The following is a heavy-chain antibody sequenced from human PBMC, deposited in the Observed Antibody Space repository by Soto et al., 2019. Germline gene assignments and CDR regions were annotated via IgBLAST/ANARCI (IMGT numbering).Heavy chain of an antibody. D-gene: IGHD3-3*01. CDR3: AHRVLRTVFGLVTTTAIYFDF. CDR2: IYWDDDK. CDR1: GFSLTTSGVG. Sequence: QITLNESGPTQVKPRQTLTLTCTFSGFSLTTSGVGVGWIRQSPGKAPEWLALIYWDDDKRYSPSLKSRLTMTKDTSKNQVVLTMAVLDPADTATYYCAHRVLRTVFGLVTTTAIYFDFWGQGTPVAVSS. V-gene: IGHV2-5*02. J-gene: IGHJ4*02.